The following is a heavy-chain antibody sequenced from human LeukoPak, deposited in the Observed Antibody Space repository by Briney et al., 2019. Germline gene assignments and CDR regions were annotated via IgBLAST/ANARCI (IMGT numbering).Heavy chain of an antibody. J-gene: IGHJ4*02. CDR2: ISYDGSNK. CDR3: ALNSGSGSYYYFDY. CDR1: GFTFSSYG. Sequence: GGSLRLSCAASGFTFSSYGMHWVRHAPGKGLEWVAVISYDGSNKYYADSVKGRFTISRDNSKNTLYLQMNSLRAEDTAVYYCALNSGSGSYYYFDYWGQGTLVTVSS. V-gene: IGHV3-30*03. D-gene: IGHD1-26*01.